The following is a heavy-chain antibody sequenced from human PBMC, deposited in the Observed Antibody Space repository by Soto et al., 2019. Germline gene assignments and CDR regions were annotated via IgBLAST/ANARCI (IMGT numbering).Heavy chain of an antibody. CDR1: GFTFSSYA. D-gene: IGHD4-17*01. Sequence: GGSLRLSCAASGFTFSSYAMSWVRQAPGKGLEWVSAISGSGGSTYYADSVKGRFTISRDNSKNTLYLQMNSLRAEDTAVYYCAKGSHSYGDYRLYYYYYMDVWGKGTTVTVSS. J-gene: IGHJ6*03. V-gene: IGHV3-23*01. CDR3: AKGSHSYGDYRLYYYYYMDV. CDR2: ISGSGGST.